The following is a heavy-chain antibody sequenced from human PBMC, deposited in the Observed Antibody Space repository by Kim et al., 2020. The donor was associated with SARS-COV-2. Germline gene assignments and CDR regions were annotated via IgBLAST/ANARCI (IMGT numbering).Heavy chain of an antibody. CDR1: GGSISSSSYY. CDR3: ARRNGGYSYGYRYYYYGMDV. J-gene: IGHJ6*02. CDR2: IYYSGST. D-gene: IGHD5-18*01. Sequence: SETLSLTCTVSGGSISSSSYYWGWIRQPPGKVLEWIGSIYYSGSTYYNPSLKSRVTISVDTSKNQFSLKLSSVTAADTAVYYCARRNGGYSYGYRYYYYGMDVWGQGTTVTVSS. V-gene: IGHV4-39*01.